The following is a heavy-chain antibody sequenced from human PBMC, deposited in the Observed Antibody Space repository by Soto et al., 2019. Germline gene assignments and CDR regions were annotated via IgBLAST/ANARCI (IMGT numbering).Heavy chain of an antibody. CDR2: INPNSGGT. Sequence: QVQLVQSGAEVKKPGASVKVSCKASGYTFTGYYMHWVRQAPGQGLEWVGWINPNSGGTNYAQKFQGWVTMTRDTSISTAYMELSRLRSDDTAVYYCARDTLRYCSSTSCYGGYFDYWGQGTLVTVSS. J-gene: IGHJ4*02. V-gene: IGHV1-2*04. CDR1: GYTFTGYY. D-gene: IGHD2-2*01. CDR3: ARDTLRYCSSTSCYGGYFDY.